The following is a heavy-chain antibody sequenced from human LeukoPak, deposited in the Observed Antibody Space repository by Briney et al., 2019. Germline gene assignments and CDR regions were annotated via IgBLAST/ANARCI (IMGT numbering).Heavy chain of an antibody. D-gene: IGHD3-10*01. Sequence: ASVKVSCTASGYTFTGHYIHWVRQAPGQGLEWMGRINPYSGGTNDAQHFQGRVTMTRDTSISTAYMELSRLRSDDTAVYYCAREAGGSGNYYVDYWGQGTLVTVSS. J-gene: IGHJ4*02. CDR1: GYTFTGHY. CDR3: AREAGGSGNYYVDY. CDR2: INPYSGGT. V-gene: IGHV1-2*06.